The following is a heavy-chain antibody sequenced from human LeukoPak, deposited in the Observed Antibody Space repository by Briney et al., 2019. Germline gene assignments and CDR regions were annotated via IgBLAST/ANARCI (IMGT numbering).Heavy chain of an antibody. CDR3: AKGLHGRYSSSCFDY. Sequence: GGSLRLSCAASGFTFDDYAMHWVRQAPGKGLEWVSGISWSSGSIGYADSVKGRFTISRDNAKNSLYLQMNSLRAEDTALYYCAKGLHGRYSSSCFDYWGQGTLVTVSS. J-gene: IGHJ4*02. D-gene: IGHD6-13*01. CDR1: GFTFDDYA. CDR2: ISWSSGSI. V-gene: IGHV3-9*01.